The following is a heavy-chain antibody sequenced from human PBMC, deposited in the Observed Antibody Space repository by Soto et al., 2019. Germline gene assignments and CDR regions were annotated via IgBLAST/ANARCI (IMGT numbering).Heavy chain of an antibody. CDR1: GYTFSDFD. CDR3: ARGNPFNYAGFDV. CDR2: MNAKSGDT. V-gene: IGHV1-8*01. J-gene: IGHJ6*02. Sequence: ASVKVSCKASGYTFSDFDINWLRQASGQGPEWMGWMNAKSGDTSFAQRFQGRFNMTWDTSLSTAYMEVGSLTSDDTAMYYCARGNPFNYAGFDVWGQGTTVTV. D-gene: IGHD3-16*01.